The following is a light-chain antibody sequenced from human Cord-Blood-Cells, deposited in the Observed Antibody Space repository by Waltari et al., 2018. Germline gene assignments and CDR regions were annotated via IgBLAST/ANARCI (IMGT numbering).Light chain of an antibody. CDR2: RNN. V-gene: IGLV1-47*01. Sequence: SVLTQPPSASGTPAQRVTLSCSGTSSTIRSTYVYWYQQPPGPAPKLLIYRNNQRPSGVPDRFSGSKSGTSASLAISGLRSEDEADYYCAAWDDSLSGWVFGGGTKLTVL. J-gene: IGLJ3*02. CDR3: AAWDDSLSGWV. CDR1: SSTIRSTY.